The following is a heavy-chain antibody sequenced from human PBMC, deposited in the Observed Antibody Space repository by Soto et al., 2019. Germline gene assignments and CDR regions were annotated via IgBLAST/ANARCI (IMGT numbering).Heavy chain of an antibody. CDR1: GGTFSSYT. CDR2: IIPILGIA. V-gene: IGHV1-69*02. CDR3: AMGVYDCLYYYDGMDV. D-gene: IGHD2-21*02. Sequence: QVQLVQSGAEVKKPGSSVKVSCKASGGTFSSYTISWVRQAPGRWLAWMGRIIPILGIANYAQKFQCRVRITADKATSTAYMELSSLRSEDTAVYYCAMGVYDCLYYYDGMDVWGQGTTVTVSS. J-gene: IGHJ6*02.